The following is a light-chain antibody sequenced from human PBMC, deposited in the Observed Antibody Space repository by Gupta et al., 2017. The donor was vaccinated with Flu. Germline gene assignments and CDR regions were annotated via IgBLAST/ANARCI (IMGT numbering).Light chain of an antibody. CDR3: QQADKFPRT. V-gene: IGKV1-12*01. CDR1: QAIGTW. J-gene: IGKJ1*01. CDR2: AAS. Sequence: PYSVSASGGDRVTITCRASQAIGTWLAWYQQKPGKAPKLLIYAASTLHGGVPSRFSGSGSGTDFTLTISSLQPEDFATYYCQQADKFPRTFGQGTKVEVK.